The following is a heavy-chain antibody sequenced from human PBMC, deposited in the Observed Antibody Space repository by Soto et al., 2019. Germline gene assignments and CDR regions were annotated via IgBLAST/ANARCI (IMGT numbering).Heavy chain of an antibody. Sequence: PGGSLRLSCVASGFTFSTYDMNWVRQAPGKGLEWVSSINRASIYIYYADSVRGRFTISRDNAKNSLYLQMDSLRVEDTAVYYCARRTVTTYHYFDYWGHGTLVTVSS. J-gene: IGHJ4*03. D-gene: IGHD4-17*01. CDR1: GFTFSTYD. CDR3: ARRTVTTYHYFDY. CDR2: INRASIYI. V-gene: IGHV3-21*01.